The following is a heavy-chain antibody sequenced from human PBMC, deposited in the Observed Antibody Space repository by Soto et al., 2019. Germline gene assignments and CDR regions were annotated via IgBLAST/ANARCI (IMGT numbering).Heavy chain of an antibody. CDR2: IYDTGISGYTPST. J-gene: IGHJ6*02. Sequence: PXATLSLTSTVSGGSITSSYWSWIRRPPGKGLEWIAYIYDTGISGYTPSTSYNPSLKSRVTMSVDTSKSQFSLKLTSVTAADTAVYYCARGEDAFFYYGLDVWGQGITVTVS. CDR1: GGSITSSY. CDR3: ARGEDAFFYYGLDV. V-gene: IGHV4-59*01.